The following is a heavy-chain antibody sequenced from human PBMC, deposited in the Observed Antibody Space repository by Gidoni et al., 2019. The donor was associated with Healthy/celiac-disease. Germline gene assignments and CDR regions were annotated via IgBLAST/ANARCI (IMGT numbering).Heavy chain of an antibody. V-gene: IGHV4-34*01. Sequence: QVQLQQWGAGLLKPSETLSLTCAVYGGSFSGYYWSWLRQPPGKGLEWIGEINHSGSTNYNPSLKSRVTISVDTSKNQFSLKLSSVTAADTAVYYCARGLSTYYYGSGSPKYYFDYWGQGTLVTVSS. D-gene: IGHD3-10*01. CDR2: INHSGST. J-gene: IGHJ4*02. CDR1: GGSFSGYY. CDR3: ARGLSTYYYGSGSPKYYFDY.